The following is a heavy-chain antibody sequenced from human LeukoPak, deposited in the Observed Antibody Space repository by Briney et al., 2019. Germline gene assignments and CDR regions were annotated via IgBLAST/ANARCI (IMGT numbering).Heavy chain of an antibody. Sequence: GGSLRLSCAASGFTFSSYAMSWVRQAPGKGLEWVSAISGSGGSTYYADSVKGRFTISRDNSKNTLYLQMNSLRAEDTAVYYCARTPGSGWYNTHFDYWGQGTLVTVSS. V-gene: IGHV3-23*01. CDR3: ARTPGSGWYNTHFDY. J-gene: IGHJ4*02. CDR2: ISGSGGST. CDR1: GFTFSSYA. D-gene: IGHD6-19*01.